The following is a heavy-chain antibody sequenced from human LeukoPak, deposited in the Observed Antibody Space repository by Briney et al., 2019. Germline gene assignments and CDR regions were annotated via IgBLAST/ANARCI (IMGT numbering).Heavy chain of an antibody. J-gene: IGHJ4*02. D-gene: IGHD6-13*01. CDR3: ARVLEAAAFDY. CDR2: ISDSSKYT. V-gene: IGHV3-21*01. Sequence: GGSLRLSCAASGFTFSSYSMNWVRQAPGKGLEWVSSISDSSKYTYYADSLKGRFTISRDNAKNSLFLQTHSLRAEDTAVYYCARVLEAAAFDYWGQGTLVTVSS. CDR1: GFTFSSYS.